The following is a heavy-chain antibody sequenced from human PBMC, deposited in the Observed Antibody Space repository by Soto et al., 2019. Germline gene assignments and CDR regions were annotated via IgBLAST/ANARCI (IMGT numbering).Heavy chain of an antibody. D-gene: IGHD3-22*01. CDR3: ARVSRGSDSSGYYSY. CDR2: ISAYNGNT. CDR1: GYTFTSYG. V-gene: IGHV1-18*01. Sequence: ASVKVSCKASGYTFTSYGISWVRQAPGQGLEWMGWISAYNGNTNYAQKLQGRVTMTTDTSTSTAYMELRSLRSDDTAVYYCARVSRGSDSSGYYSYWGQGTLVTVSS. J-gene: IGHJ4*02.